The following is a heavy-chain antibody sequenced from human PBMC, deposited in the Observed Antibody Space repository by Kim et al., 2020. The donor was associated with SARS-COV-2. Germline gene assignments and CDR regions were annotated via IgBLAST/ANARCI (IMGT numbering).Heavy chain of an antibody. CDR2: ISTDGHNR. J-gene: IGHJ5*02. V-gene: IGHV3-30*04. D-gene: IGHD6-19*01. CDR1: GFALSDSV. Sequence: GGSLRLSCSVSGFALSDSVLHWVRQAPGKGLEWLTLISTDGHNRPYADSVKGRFTISRDTSTNTVFLDMSSLRTDDMGVYYCAKEVGSSGSAGYFDPWGHGPPVTVSS. CDR3: AKEVGSSGSAGYFDP.